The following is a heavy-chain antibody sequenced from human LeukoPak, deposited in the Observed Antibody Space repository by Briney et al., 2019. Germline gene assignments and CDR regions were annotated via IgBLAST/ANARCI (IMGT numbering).Heavy chain of an antibody. Sequence: GGSLRLSCAASGFTFDDYAMHWVRQAPGKGLEWVSAISGSGGSTYYADSVKGRFTISRDNSKNTLYLQMNSLRAEDTAVYYCAGGDPNWFDPWGQGTLVTVSS. D-gene: IGHD2-21*02. J-gene: IGHJ5*02. CDR3: AGGDPNWFDP. V-gene: IGHV3-23*01. CDR2: ISGSGGST. CDR1: GFTFDDYA.